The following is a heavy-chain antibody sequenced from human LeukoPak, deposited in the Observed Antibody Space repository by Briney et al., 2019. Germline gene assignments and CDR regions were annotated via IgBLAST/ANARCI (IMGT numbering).Heavy chain of an antibody. V-gene: IGHV4-34*01. Sequence: SETLSLTCAVYGGSFSGYYWSWIRQPPGKGLEWIGEINHSGSTNYNPSLKSRVTISGDTSTNQFSLKLSSVTAADTAVYYCARFNLPYYDFWSGYYTTFSAFDIWGQGTMVTVSS. CDR2: INHSGST. CDR1: GGSFSGYY. CDR3: ARFNLPYYDFWSGYYTTFSAFDI. D-gene: IGHD3-3*01. J-gene: IGHJ3*02.